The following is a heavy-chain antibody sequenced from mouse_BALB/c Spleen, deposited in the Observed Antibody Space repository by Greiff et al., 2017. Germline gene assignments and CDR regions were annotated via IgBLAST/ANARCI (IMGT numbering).Heavy chain of an antibody. D-gene: IGHD1-3*01. CDR3: ARKKYGSSYAMDY. CDR2: IWAGGST. V-gene: IGHV2-9*02. Sequence: ESGPGLVAPSQSLSITCTVSGFSLTSYGVHWVRQPPGKGLEWLGVIWAGGSTNYNSALMSRLSISKDNSKSQVFLKMNSLQTDDTAMYYCARKKYGSSYAMDYWGQGTSVTVSS. J-gene: IGHJ4*01. CDR1: GFSLTSYG.